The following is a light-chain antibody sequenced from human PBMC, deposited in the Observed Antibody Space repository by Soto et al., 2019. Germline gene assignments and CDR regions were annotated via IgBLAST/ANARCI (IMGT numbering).Light chain of an antibody. J-gene: IGKJ4*02. CDR3: HHRSTGPPLT. V-gene: IGKV3-11*01. CDR2: DAS. CDR1: QSVDNY. Sequence: EIVLTQSPDTLSLSPGERATLACRASQSVDNYLAWYQQRPGQAPRLLIYDASNRASGIPARFSGSGAGTDLALTIISLEPEDFAVYYCHHRSTGPPLTFGGGTKVQIK.